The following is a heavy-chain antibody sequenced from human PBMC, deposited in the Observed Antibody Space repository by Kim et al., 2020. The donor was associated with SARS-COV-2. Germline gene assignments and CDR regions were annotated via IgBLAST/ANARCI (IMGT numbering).Heavy chain of an antibody. CDR3: ASPTRYYYGSGSYYRPHFDY. CDR2: INHSGIT. Sequence: SETLSLTCAVYGGSFSGYYWSWIRQPPGKGLEWIGEINHSGITNYNPSLKSRVTISVDTSKNQFSLKLSSVTAADTAVYYCASPTRYYYGSGSYYRPHFDYWGQGTLVTVSS. J-gene: IGHJ4*02. CDR1: GGSFSGYY. V-gene: IGHV4-34*01. D-gene: IGHD3-10*01.